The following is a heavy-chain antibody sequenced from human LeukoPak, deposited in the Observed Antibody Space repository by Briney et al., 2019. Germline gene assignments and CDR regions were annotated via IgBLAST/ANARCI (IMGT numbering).Heavy chain of an antibody. Sequence: PGGSLRLSCAASGLTFISYAMTWVRQAPGKGLEWVSTISGSGGTTYYADSVKGRFTISRDNSKDTLYLQMNSLRAEGTAAYYCATNTAFDYWGQGTLVTVSS. D-gene: IGHD5-18*01. J-gene: IGHJ4*02. V-gene: IGHV3-23*01. CDR2: ISGSGGTT. CDR3: ATNTAFDY. CDR1: GLTFISYA.